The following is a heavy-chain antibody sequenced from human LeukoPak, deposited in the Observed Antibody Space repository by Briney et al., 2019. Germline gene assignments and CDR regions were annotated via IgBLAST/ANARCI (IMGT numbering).Heavy chain of an antibody. D-gene: IGHD3-10*01. CDR3: TTEALIWFGELLRYGMDV. CDR1: GFTFSSYA. Sequence: GGSLRLSCVASGFTFSSYAMSWVRQAPGKGLEWVGHIKRKTDGGTTGYTAPVKGRFTISRDDSKNTVYLQMNSLKTEDTAVYYCTTEALIWFGELLRYGMDVWGQGTTVTVSS. CDR2: IKRKTDGGTT. J-gene: IGHJ6*02. V-gene: IGHV3-15*01.